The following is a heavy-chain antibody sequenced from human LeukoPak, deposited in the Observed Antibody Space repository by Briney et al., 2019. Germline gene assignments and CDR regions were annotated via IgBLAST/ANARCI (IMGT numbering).Heavy chain of an antibody. CDR2: IKKDGSEK. CDR1: GFMFSSYW. CDR3: ARGSDGAFDI. Sequence: GGSLRLSCAASGFMFSSYWMNWVRQAPGKGPEWVANIKKDGSEKYYVDSVKGRFTISRDNAKNSLYLQMNSLRAEDTAVYYCARGSDGAFDIWGQGTMVTVSP. J-gene: IGHJ3*02. V-gene: IGHV3-7*04. D-gene: IGHD1-26*01.